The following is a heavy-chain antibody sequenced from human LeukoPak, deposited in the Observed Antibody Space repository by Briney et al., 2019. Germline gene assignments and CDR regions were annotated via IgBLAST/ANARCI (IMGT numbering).Heavy chain of an antibody. CDR2: IKQDGSEK. Sequence: WMXWVXXXPGKGLEWVANIKQDGSEKYYVDSVKGRFTISRDNAKNSLYLQMNSLRAEDTAVYYCAREVYCSSTSCYTGYFQHWGQGTLVTVSS. D-gene: IGHD2-2*02. CDR1: W. V-gene: IGHV3-7*01. CDR3: AREVYCSSTSCYTGYFQH. J-gene: IGHJ1*01.